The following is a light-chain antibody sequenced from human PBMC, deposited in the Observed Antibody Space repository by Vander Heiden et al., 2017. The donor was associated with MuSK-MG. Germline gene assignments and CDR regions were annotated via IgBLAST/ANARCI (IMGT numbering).Light chain of an antibody. V-gene: IGKV1-39*01. Sequence: DIQMTQSPSSLAACVGDRVTITCRADQSVGTLLDWYQQRPGTAPRLLIYAASILQSGVPARFSGGGSGTHFTLTIDTLQSDDFATYFCQQSSDTPTFGGGTKVEIK. CDR2: AAS. CDR1: QSVGTL. CDR3: QQSSDTPT. J-gene: IGKJ4*01.